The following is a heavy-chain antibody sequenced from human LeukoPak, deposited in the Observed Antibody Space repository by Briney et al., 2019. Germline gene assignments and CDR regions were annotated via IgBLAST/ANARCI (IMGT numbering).Heavy chain of an antibody. D-gene: IGHD3-10*01. J-gene: IGHJ4*02. CDR3: AIVPYGSGTRGGFDY. CDR1: GYTFTSYY. V-gene: IGHV1-46*01. Sequence: GASVKVSCKASGYTFTSYYMHWVRQAPGQGLEWMGIINPSGGSTSYAQKFQGRVTMTRDMSTSTAYMELRSLRSDDTAVYYCAIVPYGSGTRGGFDYWGQGTLVTVSS. CDR2: INPSGGST.